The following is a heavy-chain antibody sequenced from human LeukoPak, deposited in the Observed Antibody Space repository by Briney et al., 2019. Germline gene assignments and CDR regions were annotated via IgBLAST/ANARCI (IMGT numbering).Heavy chain of an antibody. Sequence: TLSLTCTVSGRSISNNNYYWAWIRQPPGKGLEWIVYIYYSGSTYYNPSLKSRVTISVHTSKNQFSLKLSSVTAADTAVYCCAREIVSFDIWGQGTLVTVSS. V-gene: IGHV4-31*03. CDR2: IYYSGST. CDR3: AREIVSFDI. J-gene: IGHJ4*02. D-gene: IGHD3-9*01. CDR1: GRSISNNNYY.